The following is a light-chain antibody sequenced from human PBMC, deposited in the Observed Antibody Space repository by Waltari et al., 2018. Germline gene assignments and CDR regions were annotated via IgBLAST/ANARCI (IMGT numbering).Light chain of an antibody. Sequence: QSALTQPPSASGSPGQSVTISCTGTSSDVGGFAYLSWYQQHPGKVPRLMIYEVSKRPSGVPDRFSGSKSGNTASLTVSGLQVEDEADYYCSSFAGSSQMLFGGGTKLTVL. CDR2: EVS. CDR1: SSDVGGFAY. V-gene: IGLV2-8*01. CDR3: SSFAGSSQML. J-gene: IGLJ2*01.